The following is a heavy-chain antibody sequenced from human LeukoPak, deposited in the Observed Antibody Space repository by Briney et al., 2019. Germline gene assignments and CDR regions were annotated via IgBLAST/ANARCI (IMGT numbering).Heavy chain of an antibody. CDR3: ARAHRIAAAGTLRFDY. J-gene: IGHJ4*02. V-gene: IGHV1-46*01. CDR1: GYTFTSYY. CDR2: INPSGGST. Sequence: ASVKVSCKASGYTFTSYYMQWVRQAPGQGLEWMGIINPSGGSTSYAQKFQGRVTMTRDTSTSTVYMELSSLRSEDTAVYYCARAHRIAAAGTLRFDYWGQGTLVTVSS. D-gene: IGHD6-13*01.